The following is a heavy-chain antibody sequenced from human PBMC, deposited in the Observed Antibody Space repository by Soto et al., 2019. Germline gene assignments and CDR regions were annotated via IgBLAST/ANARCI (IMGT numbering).Heavy chain of an antibody. J-gene: IGHJ4*02. V-gene: IGHV3-23*01. Sequence: EVQLLESGGGLVQPGGSLRLSCAASGFTFSSYAMSWVRQAPGKGLEWVSAISGTGGSTSYADSVKGRCTISRDNSKNTLYLQMNGLRVEDTAVYYCARGGRGSGSWYEGYWGEGTLVNVSS. CDR3: ARGGRGSGSWYEGY. D-gene: IGHD6-13*01. CDR2: ISGTGGST. CDR1: GFTFSSYA.